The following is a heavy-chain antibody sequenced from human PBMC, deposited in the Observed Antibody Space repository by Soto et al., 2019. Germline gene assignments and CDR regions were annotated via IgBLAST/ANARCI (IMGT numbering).Heavy chain of an antibody. CDR3: ARVWDDYVWGSWSYYYGLDV. Sequence: QVQLQESGPGLVKPSQTLSLTCTVSGGSISSGDYYWSWIRQPPGKGLEWIGYIYYSGSTYSNPSLKRRVTRSVDTAKNQFSLKLSSVTAADTAVYYCARVWDDYVWGSWSYYYGLDVWGQGTTVTVSS. V-gene: IGHV4-30-4*01. J-gene: IGHJ6*02. CDR2: IYYSGST. CDR1: GGSISSGDYY. D-gene: IGHD3-16*01.